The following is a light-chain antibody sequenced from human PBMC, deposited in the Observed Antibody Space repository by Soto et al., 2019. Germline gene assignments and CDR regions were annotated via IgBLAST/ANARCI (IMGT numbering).Light chain of an antibody. CDR2: DVS. Sequence: QSALTQPPSASGSPGQSVTISCTGTSSDVGGYNYVSWYQQHPGKAPTLMIYDVSQRPSGVPDRFSGSKSGNTASLTVSGLQAEDEADYYCSSYAGTYIVFGTGTKVTVL. CDR1: SSDVGGYNY. CDR3: SSYAGTYIV. V-gene: IGLV2-8*01. J-gene: IGLJ1*01.